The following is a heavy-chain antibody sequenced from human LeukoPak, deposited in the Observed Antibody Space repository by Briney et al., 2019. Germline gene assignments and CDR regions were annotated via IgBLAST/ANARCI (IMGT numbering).Heavy chain of an antibody. V-gene: IGHV3-7*01. Sequence: GGSLRLSCAASGFTFSNAWMSWVRRAPGKGLECLGNIKEDGSETYYADSVKGRFTISRDNPKNLLFLQINSLRVEDTAVYYCARETPRRGETRDGYRWGQGTLVTVSS. CDR1: GFTFSNAW. J-gene: IGHJ4*02. CDR3: ARETPRRGETRDGYR. CDR2: IKEDGSET. D-gene: IGHD5-24*01.